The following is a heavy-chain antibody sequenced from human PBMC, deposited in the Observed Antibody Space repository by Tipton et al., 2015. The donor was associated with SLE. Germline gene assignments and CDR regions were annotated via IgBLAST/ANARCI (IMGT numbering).Heavy chain of an antibody. Sequence: TLSLTCTVSGGSISSSSYYWGWIRQPPGKGLEWIGSIYYSGSTYYNPSLKSRVTISVDTSKNQFSLKLSSVTAADTAVYYCARVDGSGPDAFDIWGQGTMVTVSS. D-gene: IGHD3-10*01. CDR3: ARVDGSGPDAFDI. V-gene: IGHV4-39*01. CDR1: GGSISSSSYY. J-gene: IGHJ3*02. CDR2: IYYSGST.